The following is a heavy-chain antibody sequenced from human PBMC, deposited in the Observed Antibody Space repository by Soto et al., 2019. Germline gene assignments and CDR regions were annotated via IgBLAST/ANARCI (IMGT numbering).Heavy chain of an antibody. Sequence: EVQLVESGGGLIQPGGSLRLSCAASGFTVSSNYMSWVRQAPGKGLEWVSRINSDGSSTSYADSVKGRFTISRDNAKNTLYLQMNSLRAEDMAVYYCARVGGYCSSTTCYEYGMDVWGQGTTVIVSS. CDR2: INSDGSST. CDR3: ARVGGYCSSTTCYEYGMDV. V-gene: IGHV3-74*02. D-gene: IGHD2-2*01. CDR1: GFTVSSNY. J-gene: IGHJ6*02.